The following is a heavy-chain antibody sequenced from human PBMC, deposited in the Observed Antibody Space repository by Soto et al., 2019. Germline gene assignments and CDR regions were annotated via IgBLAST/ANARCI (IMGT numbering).Heavy chain of an antibody. Sequence: SETLSLTCTFSGGSISSGDYYWSWIRQPPGKGLEWIGYIYYSGSTYYNPSLKSRVTISVDTSKNQFSLKLSSVTAADTAMYYCARDYAVTPTTAYSYYGMDVWGQGTTVTVSS. CDR2: IYYSGST. D-gene: IGHD4-17*01. J-gene: IGHJ6*02. CDR1: GGSISSGDYY. CDR3: ARDYAVTPTTAYSYYGMDV. V-gene: IGHV4-30-4*01.